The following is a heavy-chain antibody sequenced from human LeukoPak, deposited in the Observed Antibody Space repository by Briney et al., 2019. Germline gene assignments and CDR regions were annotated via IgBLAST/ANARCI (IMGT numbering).Heavy chain of an antibody. J-gene: IGHJ4*01. CDR2: VYHNGHT. CDR1: GDSINNDNYY. D-gene: IGHD1-26*01. Sequence: PSETLSLTCYVSGDSINNDNYYWGWVRQSPGAGLEWLGSVYHNGHTIYTPSLKSRLTLSVGTSKNHFSLNLTSATAADTAVYFCASVLQSGTYPSGSDYYFDSWGRGTLVTVTS. V-gene: IGHV4-39*02. CDR3: ASVLQSGTYPSGSDYYFDS.